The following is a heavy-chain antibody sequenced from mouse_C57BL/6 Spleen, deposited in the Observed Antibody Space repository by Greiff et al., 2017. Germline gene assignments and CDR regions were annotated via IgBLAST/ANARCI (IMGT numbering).Heavy chain of an antibody. J-gene: IGHJ4*01. V-gene: IGHV1-69*01. CDR2: IDPSDSYT. CDR1: GYTFTSYW. D-gene: IGHD2-3*01. CDR3: ARRWLLRGYYAMDY. Sequence: QVQLQQPGAELVMPGASVKLSCKASGYTFTSYWMHWVKQRPGQGLEWIGEIDPSDSYTNYNQKFKGKSTLTVDKSSSTAYMQLSSLTSEDSAVYYCARRWLLRGYYAMDYWGQGTSVTVSS.